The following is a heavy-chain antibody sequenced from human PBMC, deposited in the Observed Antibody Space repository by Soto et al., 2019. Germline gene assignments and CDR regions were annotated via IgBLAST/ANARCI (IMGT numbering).Heavy chain of an antibody. CDR2: ISYSGSTI. CDR1: RFTFSVYE. CDR3: ARDTAYSIDY. V-gene: IGHV3-48*03. D-gene: IGHD3-9*01. J-gene: IGHJ4*02. Sequence: GGSLRLSCAASRFTFSVYEMNWVRQAPGKGLEWVSYISYSGSTIKYADSVKGRFTISRDNAKNSLYLQMSSLRADDTAVYFCARDTAYSIDYWGRGTLVTVSS.